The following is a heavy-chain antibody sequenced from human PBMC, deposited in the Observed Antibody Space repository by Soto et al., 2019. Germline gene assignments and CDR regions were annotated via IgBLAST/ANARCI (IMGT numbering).Heavy chain of an antibody. CDR2: LYDVDGS. CDR1: GLTISGKKY. J-gene: IGHJ3*01. CDR3: ATWHEREHAYDV. V-gene: IGHV3-53*01. Sequence: DVQLVESGGGLIQPGESLRLSCAAFGLTISGKKYVAWFRQAPGKGLEWVSALYDVDGSFYADSVKGRFTTSSDSSKTTVYLQMNDLRPDDTAVYYCATWHEREHAYDVWGQGTTVPVSS. D-gene: IGHD1-1*01.